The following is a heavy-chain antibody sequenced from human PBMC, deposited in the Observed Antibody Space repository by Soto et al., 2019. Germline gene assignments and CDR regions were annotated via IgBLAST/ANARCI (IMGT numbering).Heavy chain of an antibody. V-gene: IGHV3-15*01. CDR1: GFTFSNAW. CDR2: IKSKTDGGTT. CDR3: TPSASIYGSGSYTGVFYY. D-gene: IGHD3-10*01. Sequence: PGGSLGLSCAASGFTFSNAWMSWVRQAPGKGLEWVGRIKSKTDGGTTDYAAPVKGRFTISRDDSKNTLYLQMNSLKTEDTAVYYCTPSASIYGSGSYTGVFYYWGQGTLVTVSS. J-gene: IGHJ4*02.